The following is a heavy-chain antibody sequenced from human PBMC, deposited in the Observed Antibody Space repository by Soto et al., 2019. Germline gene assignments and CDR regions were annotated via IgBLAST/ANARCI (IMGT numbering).Heavy chain of an antibody. Sequence: SETLSLTCTVSGDSINNYYWSWMRLPAGKGLEWIGRIYSNGNTYYNPSLKSRVSMSVDTSKNQFSLILTTVTAAVTAVYYCARGGAVATTDHFDHWGQGTLVTVYS. V-gene: IGHV4-4*07. J-gene: IGHJ4*02. CDR2: IYSNGNT. D-gene: IGHD5-12*01. CDR1: GDSINNYY. CDR3: ARGGAVATTDHFDH.